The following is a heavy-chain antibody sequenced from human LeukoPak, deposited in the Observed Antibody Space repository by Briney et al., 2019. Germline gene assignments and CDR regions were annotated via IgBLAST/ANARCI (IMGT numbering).Heavy chain of an antibody. J-gene: IGHJ4*02. V-gene: IGHV3-21*01. Sequence: SGGSLRLSCAASGFTFSSYSMNWVRQAPGKGLEWVSSISGSSSYIYYADSVKGRFTISRDNAKNSLYLQMNSLRAEDTAVYYCARRPAAGTDYWGQGTLVTVSS. D-gene: IGHD6-13*01. CDR3: ARRPAAGTDY. CDR1: GFTFSSYS. CDR2: ISGSSSYI.